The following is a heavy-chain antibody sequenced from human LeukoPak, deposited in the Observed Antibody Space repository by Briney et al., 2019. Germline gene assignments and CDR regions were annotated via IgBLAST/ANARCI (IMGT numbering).Heavy chain of an antibody. D-gene: IGHD3-22*01. J-gene: IGHJ4*02. CDR3: AKRGVVIRVILVGFHKEAYYFDS. Sequence: GGSLRLSCAVSGITLSNYGMSWVRQAPGKGLEWVAGISGIGGGTNYADSVKGRFTISRDNPKNTLFLQMNSLRAEDTAVYFCAKRGVVIRVILVGFHKEAYYFDSWGQGALVTVSS. V-gene: IGHV3-23*01. CDR1: GITLSNYG. CDR2: ISGIGGGT.